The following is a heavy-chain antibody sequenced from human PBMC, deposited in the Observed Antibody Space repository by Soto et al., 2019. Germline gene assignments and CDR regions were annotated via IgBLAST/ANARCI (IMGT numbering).Heavy chain of an antibody. CDR1: GYTFTSYY. J-gene: IGHJ6*02. V-gene: IGHV1-46*01. D-gene: IGHD1-26*01. Sequence: ASVKVSCKASGYTFTSYYMHWVRQAPGQGLEWMGIINPSGGSTSYAQKFQGRVTMTRDTSTSTVYMELSSLRSEDTAVYYCARGISSCGRLVYYYHYVMDFWAQGSTVTGSS. CDR2: INPSGGST. CDR3: ARGISSCGRLVYYYHYVMDF.